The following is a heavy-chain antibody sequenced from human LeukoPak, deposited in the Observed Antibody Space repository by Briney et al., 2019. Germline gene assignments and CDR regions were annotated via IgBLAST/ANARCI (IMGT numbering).Heavy chain of an antibody. D-gene: IGHD2-2*01. Sequence: SEILSLTCAVSGGSISSYYWSWIRQPPGKGLEWIGYIYYSGSTNYNPSLKSRVTISVDTSKNQFSLKLSSVTAADTAVYYCARDLGPTSPNYYYMDVWGKGTTVTVSS. V-gene: IGHV4-59*01. CDR1: GGSISSYY. CDR2: IYYSGST. J-gene: IGHJ6*03. CDR3: ARDLGPTSPNYYYMDV.